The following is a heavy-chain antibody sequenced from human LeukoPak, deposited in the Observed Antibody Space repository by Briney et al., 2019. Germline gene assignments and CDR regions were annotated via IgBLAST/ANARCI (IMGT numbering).Heavy chain of an antibody. J-gene: IGHJ4*02. D-gene: IGHD4-17*01. CDR1: GFIFSNYA. CDR3: AKDLDWGYRYGDYPAGFDY. CDR2: LWYDGSSK. Sequence: GGSLRLSCAASGFIFSNYAMHWVRQAPGKGLEWVAVLWYDGSSKLYADSVKGRFSISRDNSENTMYLQMNSLRAEDTAVYYCAKDLDWGYRYGDYPAGFDYWGEGT. V-gene: IGHV3-33*06.